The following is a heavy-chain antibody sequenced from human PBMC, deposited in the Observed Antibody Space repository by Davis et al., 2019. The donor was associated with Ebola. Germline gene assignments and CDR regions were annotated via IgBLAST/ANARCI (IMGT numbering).Heavy chain of an antibody. D-gene: IGHD3-3*01. CDR3: AKSGLSFGVVKYHYGMDV. V-gene: IGHV3-11*04. J-gene: IGHJ6*04. CDR1: GFTFSDYY. CDR2: ISSSGSTI. Sequence: AGSLTLSCAASGFTFSDYYMSRIRQAPGKGLEWVSYISSSGSTIYYADSVKGRFTISRDNAKNSLYLQMNSLRAEDTAVYYCAKSGLSFGVVKYHYGMDVWGKGTTVTVSS.